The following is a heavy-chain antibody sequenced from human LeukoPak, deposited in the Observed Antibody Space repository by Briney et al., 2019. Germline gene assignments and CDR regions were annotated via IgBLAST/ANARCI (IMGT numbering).Heavy chain of an antibody. Sequence: GGSLRLSCVVSGFSVSGNYMNWVRQAPGKGLEWVSSISSSSSYIYYADSVKGRFTISRDNAKNSLYLQMNSLRAEDTAVYYCARVNWNDGGQGYFDYWGQGTLVTVSS. CDR1: GFSVSGNY. D-gene: IGHD1-1*01. J-gene: IGHJ4*02. CDR3: ARVNWNDGGQGYFDY. CDR2: ISSSSSYI. V-gene: IGHV3-21*01.